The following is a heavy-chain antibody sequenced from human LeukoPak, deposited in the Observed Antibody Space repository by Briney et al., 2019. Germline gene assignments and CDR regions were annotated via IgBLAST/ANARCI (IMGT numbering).Heavy chain of an antibody. CDR1: GYSFPSQW. J-gene: IGHJ4*02. D-gene: IGHD5-18*01. CDR2: IYLGDSDT. Sequence: GESLKISCQGSGYSFPSQWIGWVRQMPGKGLEWMGIIYLGDSDTRYSPSFQGQVTISADKSISTAYLQWSSLKASDTAMYYCARVDTASSGLDYWGQGTLVTVSS. V-gene: IGHV5-51*01. CDR3: ARVDTASSGLDY.